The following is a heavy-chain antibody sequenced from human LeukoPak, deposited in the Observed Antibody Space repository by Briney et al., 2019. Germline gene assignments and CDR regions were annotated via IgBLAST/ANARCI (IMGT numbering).Heavy chain of an antibody. V-gene: IGHV3-21*04. J-gene: IGHJ4*02. D-gene: IGHD2-2*02. CDR2: ISSSSNYI. CDR1: GFSISSYS. CDR3: AIFDLGYCSSTSCYTSDY. Sequence: GGSLRLSCAASGFSISSYSMNWVRQAPGKGLEWVSSISSSSNYIYYTDSVKGRFTVSRDNAKNTLYLQMNSLRAEDTAVYYCAIFDLGYCSSTSCYTSDYWGQGTLVTVSS.